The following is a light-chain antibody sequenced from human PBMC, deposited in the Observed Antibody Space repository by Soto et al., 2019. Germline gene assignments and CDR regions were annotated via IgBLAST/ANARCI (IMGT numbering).Light chain of an antibody. J-gene: IGKJ1*01. CDR3: QHYHSSPWT. Sequence: EIVLTQSPGTLSLSPGVRATLSCRASQSLSSNYLAWYQQKPGQAPRLLIYGASNSATGIPDRFSGSGSATDYTLTISRLEPEEFAVDHCQHYHSSPWTFGQGTKVDSK. CDR1: QSLSSNY. CDR2: GAS. V-gene: IGKV3-20*01.